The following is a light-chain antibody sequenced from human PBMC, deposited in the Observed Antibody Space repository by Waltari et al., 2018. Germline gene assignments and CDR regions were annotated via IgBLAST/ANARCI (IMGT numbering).Light chain of an antibody. CDR2: NAS. Sequence: DIQMTQSPSTLSASVGDRVTITCRASQSISSWLAWNQQKPGKAPKFLIYNASSLESGVPSRFSGSGSGTEFTLTISSLQPDDFATYYCQQYNSYPLTFGGGTKVDIK. V-gene: IGKV1-5*03. CDR1: QSISSW. J-gene: IGKJ4*01. CDR3: QQYNSYPLT.